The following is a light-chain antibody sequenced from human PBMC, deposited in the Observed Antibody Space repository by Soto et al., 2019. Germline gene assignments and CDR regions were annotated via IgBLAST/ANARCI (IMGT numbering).Light chain of an antibody. CDR3: SSNAGSNKRV. Sequence: QSALTQPPSASGSPGQSVTISCTGTSSDIGGYNYVSWYQHHPGKAPKLMIYEVTKWPSGVPDRFSGSKSGNTASLTVSGLQAEDEADYYCSSNAGSNKRVFGGGTKLTVL. V-gene: IGLV2-8*01. CDR2: EVT. CDR1: SSDIGGYNY. J-gene: IGLJ3*02.